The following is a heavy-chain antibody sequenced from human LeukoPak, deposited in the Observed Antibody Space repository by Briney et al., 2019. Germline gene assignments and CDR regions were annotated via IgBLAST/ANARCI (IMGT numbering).Heavy chain of an antibody. Sequence: GGSLRLSCAASGFTFSAYSMTWVRQAPGKGLEWVSAISGSGGSTYYADSVKGRFTISRDNSKNTLYLQMNSLRAEDTAVYYCAKVYYDFWSGYYPAGTYFDYWGQGTLVTVSS. J-gene: IGHJ4*02. CDR1: GFTFSAYS. CDR3: AKVYYDFWSGYYPAGTYFDY. D-gene: IGHD3-3*01. CDR2: ISGSGGST. V-gene: IGHV3-23*01.